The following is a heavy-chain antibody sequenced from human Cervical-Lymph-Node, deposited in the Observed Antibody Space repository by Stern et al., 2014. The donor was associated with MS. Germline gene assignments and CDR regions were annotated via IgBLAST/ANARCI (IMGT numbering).Heavy chain of an antibody. J-gene: IGHJ6*02. V-gene: IGHV1-18*01. CDR1: GYTFSTYG. D-gene: IGHD3-10*01. CDR2: ISGHNGNT. Sequence: VQLVQSGAEVKKPGASVKVSCKTSGYTFSTYGITWVRQAPGQGPEWMGRISGHNGNTNFAERFQGRLTMTTDTSTRTAYMELRSLRYDDTAVYFCARDPGGYFHGMDVWGQGTTVTVSS. CDR3: ARDPGGYFHGMDV.